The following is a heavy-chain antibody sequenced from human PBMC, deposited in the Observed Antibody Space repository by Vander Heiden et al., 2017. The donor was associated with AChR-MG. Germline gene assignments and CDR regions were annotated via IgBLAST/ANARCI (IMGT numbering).Heavy chain of an antibody. CDR2: ISAGAATT. J-gene: IGHJ4*02. V-gene: IGHV3-23*01. CDR1: GFTFSTYA. D-gene: IGHD3-10*02. Sequence: EVQLLESGGGLVQPGGSLRLSCAASGFTFSTYAMSWVRQAPGKGLEWVSSISAGAATTNYADSVKGRFTISRDNSKNTLYLQMNSLRAEDTAVYFCAKLLWSGDYWGQGTLVTVSS. CDR3: AKLLWSGDY.